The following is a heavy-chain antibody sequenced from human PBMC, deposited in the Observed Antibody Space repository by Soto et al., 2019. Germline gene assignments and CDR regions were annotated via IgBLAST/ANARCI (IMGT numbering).Heavy chain of an antibody. Sequence: RGSLLLACASDVFIFSSFEMNWVRQAPGKGLDLVAYLSSSGSTICYGDYVKGRFTISIDNSENSLFLQMNSLRVEDTAVYYCVREGVSLAPFDYWGQGTLVTVSS. D-gene: IGHD3-9*01. CDR2: LSSSGSTI. V-gene: IGHV3-48*03. J-gene: IGHJ4*02. CDR1: VFIFSSFE. CDR3: VREGVSLAPFDY.